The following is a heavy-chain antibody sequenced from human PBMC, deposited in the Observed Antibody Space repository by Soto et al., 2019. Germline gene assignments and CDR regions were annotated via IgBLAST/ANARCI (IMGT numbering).Heavy chain of an antibody. CDR3: VKDESINWYSGHFRH. J-gene: IGHJ1*01. D-gene: IGHD6-13*01. CDR2: INWNSGSI. V-gene: IGHV3-9*01. CDR1: GFTFDDYA. Sequence: GGTLRLSCAASGFTFDDYAMHWDRQVPGKGLEWVSGINWNSGSIGYGDSVKGRFAISRDNAKNSLHLQMNSLSAEDTAFYYCVKDESINWYSGHFRHWGQGXLVTVYS.